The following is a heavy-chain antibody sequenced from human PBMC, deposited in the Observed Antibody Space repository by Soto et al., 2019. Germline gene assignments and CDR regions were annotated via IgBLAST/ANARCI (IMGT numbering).Heavy chain of an antibody. V-gene: IGHV1-69*13. CDR2: IIPIFGTA. Sequence: SVKVSCKASGGTFSSYAISWVRQAPGQGLEWMGGIIPIFGTANYAQKFQGRVTITADESTSTAYMELSSLRSEDTAVYYCARGSVDIVATSHFDYWGQGTLVTVSS. D-gene: IGHD5-12*01. CDR3: ARGSVDIVATSHFDY. J-gene: IGHJ4*02. CDR1: GGTFSSYA.